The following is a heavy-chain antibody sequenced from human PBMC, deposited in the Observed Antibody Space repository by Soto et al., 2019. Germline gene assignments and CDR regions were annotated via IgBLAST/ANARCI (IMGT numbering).Heavy chain of an antibody. CDR3: ARKRGDSGYGDYYFDY. J-gene: IGHJ4*02. V-gene: IGHV5-51*01. D-gene: IGHD5-12*01. CDR2: IYPADSDT. Sequence: GESLKISCKGSGYSFTSYWIGWVRQMPGRGLECMGIIYPADSDTRYSPSFQGQVTISADKSISTAYLQWSSLKASDTAMYYCARKRGDSGYGDYYFDYWGQGTLVTVSS. CDR1: GYSFTSYW.